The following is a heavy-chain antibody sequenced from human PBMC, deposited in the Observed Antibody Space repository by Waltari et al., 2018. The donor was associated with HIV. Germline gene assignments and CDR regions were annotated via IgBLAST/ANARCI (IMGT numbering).Heavy chain of an antibody. Sequence: VQLVESGGGSIKTGGSLRLSCTASGFSVSIHWMDWVLPGPGKGLVWVARLNSDGSSRNYADAVKGRFVISRDNARNTVYLQLNSLRVEDTAMYFCARASHYIEFSTFDGDYYFDVWGRGTRVAVSS. CDR2: LNSDGSSR. J-gene: IGHJ4*02. V-gene: IGHV3-74*01. D-gene: IGHD2-15*01. CDR1: GFSVSIHW. CDR3: ARASHYIEFSTFDGDYYFDV.